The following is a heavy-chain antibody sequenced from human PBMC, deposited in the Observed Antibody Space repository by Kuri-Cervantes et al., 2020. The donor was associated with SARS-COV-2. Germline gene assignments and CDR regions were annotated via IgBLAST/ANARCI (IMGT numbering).Heavy chain of an antibody. CDR1: GLTFSGHW. J-gene: IGHJ4*02. V-gene: IGHV3-7*01. CDR2: IKQGGSEK. D-gene: IGHD2-15*01. CDR3: AGDCSGGSCHFDY. Sequence: GESLKISCAASGLTFSGHWIHWVRQAPGKGLEWVANIKQGGSEKYYVDSVKGRFTISRDNAKNSLYLQMDSLRAEDTAVYYCAGDCSGGSCHFDYWGQGTLVTVAS.